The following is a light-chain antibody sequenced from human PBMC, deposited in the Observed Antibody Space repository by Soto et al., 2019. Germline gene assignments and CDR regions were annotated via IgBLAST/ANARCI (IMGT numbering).Light chain of an antibody. V-gene: IGKV3-15*01. CDR3: QQYNKWPPVT. J-gene: IGKJ2*01. CDR2: AAS. Sequence: EIVMTQSPATLSVSPGERATLSCRASESVSSNLAWYQQKPGQAPRLLTYAASTRATGIPARFSGSGSGTEFTLIISSLQSEDSAVYYCQQYNKWPPVTFGQGTKLEIK. CDR1: ESVSSN.